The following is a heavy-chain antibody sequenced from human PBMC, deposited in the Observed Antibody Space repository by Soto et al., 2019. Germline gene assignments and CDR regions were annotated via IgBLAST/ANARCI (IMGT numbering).Heavy chain of an antibody. Sequence: WGSLRLSCAASGFTFSSYSMNWVRQAPGKGLEWVSSISSSSSYIYYADSVKGRFTISRDNAKNSLYLQMNSLRAEDTAVYYCARDRVKGYYYGMDVWGQGTTVTVSS. CDR1: GFTFSSYS. CDR3: ARDRVKGYYYGMDV. D-gene: IGHD3-3*01. V-gene: IGHV3-21*01. CDR2: ISSSSSYI. J-gene: IGHJ6*02.